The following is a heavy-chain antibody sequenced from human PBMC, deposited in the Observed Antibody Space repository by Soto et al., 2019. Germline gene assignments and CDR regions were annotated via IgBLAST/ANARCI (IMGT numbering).Heavy chain of an antibody. CDR2: IYYSGST. J-gene: IGHJ4*02. V-gene: IGHV4-61*01. Sequence: SETLSLTCTVSGGSVSSGSYYWSWIRQPPGKGLEWIGYIYYSGSTNYNPSLKSRVTISVDTSKNQFSLKLSSVTAADTAVYYCARASTVVIYFDYWGQGTLVTVSS. CDR1: GGSVSSGSYY. D-gene: IGHD4-17*01. CDR3: ARASTVVIYFDY.